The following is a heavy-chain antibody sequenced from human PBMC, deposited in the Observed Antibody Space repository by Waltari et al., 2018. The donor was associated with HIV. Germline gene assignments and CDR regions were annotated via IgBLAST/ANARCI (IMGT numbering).Heavy chain of an antibody. D-gene: IGHD3-3*01. V-gene: IGHV3-74*03. CDR1: GFTFSSYW. Sequence: EVKLVESGGRLVQPRGSLRLSCVASGFTFSSYWMHWVRQAPGKGLVWISRVSSDVDSTVYADSVKGRFTISRDDAKNALFLQMNSLRVEDTAVYFCARSLYYDFWSAYPPDYWGQGTRVTVSS. J-gene: IGHJ4*02. CDR2: VSSDVDST. CDR3: ARSLYYDFWSAYPPDY.